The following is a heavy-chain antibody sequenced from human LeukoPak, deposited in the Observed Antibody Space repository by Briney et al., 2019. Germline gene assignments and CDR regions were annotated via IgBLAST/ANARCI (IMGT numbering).Heavy chain of an antibody. CDR3: ARGVTSAWYLRYYCEY. Sequence: GGSLRLSCAASGFIFGSYWMSWVRQVPGKGLEWVANIKQDGSETYYVDSVEGRFTISRDNAKNSLFLQMNSLRADDTALYYCARGVTSAWYLRYYCEYWGQGILVTVSS. J-gene: IGHJ4*02. CDR2: IKQDGSET. CDR1: GFIFGSYW. V-gene: IGHV3-7*03. D-gene: IGHD6-13*01.